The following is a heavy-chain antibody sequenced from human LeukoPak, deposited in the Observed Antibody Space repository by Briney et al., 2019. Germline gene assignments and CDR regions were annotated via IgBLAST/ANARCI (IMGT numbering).Heavy chain of an antibody. CDR3: ASHSGYDYFDY. CDR1: GGSVSSYY. V-gene: IGHV4-59*02. Sequence: PSETLSLTCTVSGGSVSSYYWSWIRQPPGKGLEWIGYKYNSGSTNYNPSLKSGVTISVDTSKNQFSLKLSSVTAADTAVYYCASHSGYDYFDYWGQGTLVTVSS. CDR2: KYNSGST. D-gene: IGHD5-12*01. J-gene: IGHJ4*02.